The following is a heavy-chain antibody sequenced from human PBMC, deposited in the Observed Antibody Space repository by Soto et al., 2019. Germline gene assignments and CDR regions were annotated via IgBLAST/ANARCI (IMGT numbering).Heavy chain of an antibody. CDR3: AGTTSHQLCYMDV. D-gene: IGHD1-7*01. CDR1: GDSVSSHSAA. Sequence: SQTLSLTCVISGDSVSSHSAAWNWIRLSPSRGLEWLARTYYRSRWYNDYAVSVRSRITVNPDTSKNQFSLQLTSVTPEDTAVYYCAGTTSHQLCYMDVWGKGTTFTVSS. V-gene: IGHV6-1*01. CDR2: TYYRSRWYN. J-gene: IGHJ6*03.